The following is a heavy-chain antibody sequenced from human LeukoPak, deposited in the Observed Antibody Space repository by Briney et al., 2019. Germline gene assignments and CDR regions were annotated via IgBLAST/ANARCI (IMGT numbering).Heavy chain of an antibody. CDR2: LYPGDSDT. Sequence: GESLKISCEGSGYSFTTYWIGWVREMPGKGLEWMGILYPGDSDTRYSPSFQGQVTISADKSISTAYLQWSSLKASDTAMYYCARQSPSGDHPDYWGQGTLVTVSS. J-gene: IGHJ4*02. V-gene: IGHV5-51*01. CDR1: GYSFTTYW. CDR3: ARQSPSGDHPDY. D-gene: IGHD3-10*01.